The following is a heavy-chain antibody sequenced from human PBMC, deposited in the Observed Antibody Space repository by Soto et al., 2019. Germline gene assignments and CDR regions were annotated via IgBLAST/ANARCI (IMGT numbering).Heavy chain of an antibody. CDR1: GGSFSSNNFY. CDR2: IYHTGTT. CDR3: VKDPGPPRNYFYGMAV. V-gene: IGHV4-31*03. J-gene: IGHJ6*02. D-gene: IGHD7-27*01. Sequence: PSETLSLTCTVSGGSFSSNNFYWSWIRQFPGKGLEWIGYIYHTGTTYSSPSFESRVTISLDTSNNQFSLRLASVTAAYTATYYCVKDPGPPRNYFYGMAVWGQGITVTVS.